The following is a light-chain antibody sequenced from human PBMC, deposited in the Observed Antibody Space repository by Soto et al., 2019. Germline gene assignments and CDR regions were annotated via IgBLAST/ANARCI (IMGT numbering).Light chain of an antibody. CDR1: SSDVGGYNY. CDR2: DVG. J-gene: IGLJ1*01. V-gene: IGLV2-11*01. CDR3: CSYAVSYTRV. Sequence: QSVLAQPRSVSGSPGQSVTISCTGTSSDVGGYNYVSWYQQHPGKAPKLMIYDVGKRPSGVPDRFSGSKSDNTASLTISGLQAEDEADYYCCSYAVSYTRVFGTGTKVTVL.